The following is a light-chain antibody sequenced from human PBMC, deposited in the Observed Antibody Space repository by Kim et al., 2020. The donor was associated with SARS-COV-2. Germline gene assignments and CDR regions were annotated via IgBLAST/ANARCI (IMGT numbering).Light chain of an antibody. CDR2: DAS. CDR3: QQHGNWLT. Sequence: EIVLTQSPATLSLSPGERATLSCRASQSISSYLAWYQQKPGQAPRLLIYDASIRATGIPARFRGSRSGTDFTLTISSLEPEDFAVYYCQQHGNWLTFGGGTKVDIK. CDR1: QSISSY. J-gene: IGKJ4*01. V-gene: IGKV3-11*01.